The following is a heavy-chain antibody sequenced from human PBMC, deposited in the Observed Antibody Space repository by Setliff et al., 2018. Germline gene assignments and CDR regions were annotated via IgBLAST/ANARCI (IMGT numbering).Heavy chain of an antibody. CDR1: GGSISSSAYY. Sequence: PSETLSLTCTVSGGSISSSAYYWGWIRQPPGKGLEWIGNIYYSGNTNYNPSLKSRVAMSVDTSKNQFSLKLTSVTAADTAVYYCARVRMVQGYYEFDYWVQGTLVTVSS. J-gene: IGHJ4*02. CDR2: IYYSGNT. V-gene: IGHV4-39*07. CDR3: ARVRMVQGYYEFDY. D-gene: IGHD3-10*01.